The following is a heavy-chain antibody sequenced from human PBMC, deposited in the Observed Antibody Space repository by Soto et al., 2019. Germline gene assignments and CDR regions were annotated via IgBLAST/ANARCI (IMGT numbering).Heavy chain of an antibody. CDR3: ARDHCSGGSCYSPYAGDY. J-gene: IGHJ4*02. V-gene: IGHV1-46*01. Sequence: GASVKVSCKASGYTFTSYYMHWVRQAPGQGXEWMGIINPSGGSTSYAQKFQGRVTMTRDTSTSTVYMELSSLRSEDTAVYYCARDHCSGGSCYSPYAGDYWGQGNLVTVSS. CDR2: INPSGGST. D-gene: IGHD2-15*01. CDR1: GYTFTSYY.